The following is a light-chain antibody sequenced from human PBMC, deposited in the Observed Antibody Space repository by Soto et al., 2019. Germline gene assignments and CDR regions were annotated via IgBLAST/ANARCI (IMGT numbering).Light chain of an antibody. J-gene: IGKJ4*01. CDR2: DAS. CDR1: QSVSSS. Sequence: EIVLTQSPATLSLSPGDRASLSCRASQSVSSSLAWYQQKPGQSPRLLIYDASTRSTGIPARFSGSGSGTDFTLTISSLRPVEFAVYDWHQRSTWPPLTFGGWTKVEIK. CDR3: HQRSTWPPLT. V-gene: IGKV3-11*01.